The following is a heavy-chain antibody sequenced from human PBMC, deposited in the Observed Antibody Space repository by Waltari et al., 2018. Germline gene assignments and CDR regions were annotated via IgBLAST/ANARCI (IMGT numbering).Heavy chain of an antibody. V-gene: IGHV3-23*04. CDR1: GFPFSSYA. CDR3: ATRNSSSWYWFDP. J-gene: IGHJ5*02. Sequence: EVQLVESGGGLVQPGGSLRLSRAASGFPFSSYAMSWVRQAPGKGLEWVSAISGSGGSTYYADSVKGRFTISRDNSKNTLYLQMNSLRAEDTAVYYCATRNSSSWYWFDPWGQGTLVTVSS. CDR2: ISGSGGST. D-gene: IGHD6-13*01.